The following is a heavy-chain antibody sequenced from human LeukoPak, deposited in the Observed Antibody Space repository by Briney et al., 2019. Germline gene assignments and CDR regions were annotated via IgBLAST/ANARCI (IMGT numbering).Heavy chain of an antibody. V-gene: IGHV3-23*01. CDR3: AKDVEVLLWFGDLSYFDY. D-gene: IGHD3-10*01. CDR2: ISGSGGST. Sequence: PGGSLRLSCAASGFTFSSYAMSWVRQAPGKGLEWVSAISGSGGSTYYADSVKGRFTISRDNSKNTLYLQMNSVRAEDTAVYYCAKDVEVLLWFGDLSYFDYWGQGTLVTVSS. J-gene: IGHJ4*02. CDR1: GFTFSSYA.